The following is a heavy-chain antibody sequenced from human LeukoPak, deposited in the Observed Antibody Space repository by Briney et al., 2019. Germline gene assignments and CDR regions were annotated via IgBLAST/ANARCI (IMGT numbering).Heavy chain of an antibody. J-gene: IGHJ4*02. CDR1: VDSFNTKW. CDR2: IYPGDSDA. CDR3: AAEVATGYYFDY. V-gene: IGHV5-51*01. Sequence: GESLKISCKGSVDSFNTKWIAWVRQMPGKGLEWMGIIYPGDSDARYSPSFQGQVTISVDKSIRTAYLQWSSLKASDTAMYCCAAEVATGYYFDYWGQGTLVTVSS. D-gene: IGHD5-12*01.